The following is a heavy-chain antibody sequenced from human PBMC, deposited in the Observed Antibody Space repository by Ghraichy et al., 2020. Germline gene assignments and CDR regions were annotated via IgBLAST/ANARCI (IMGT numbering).Heavy chain of an antibody. V-gene: IGHV3-33*01. Sequence: GSLRLSCAASGFTFRSKGMHWVRQAPGKGLEWVALIWYDGSNKNYGDSVKGRFTISRDNSKNTLYLQMNSLRAEDTAVYYCAGDSGYASSWCDYWGQGTLVTVSS. D-gene: IGHD6-13*01. CDR2: IWYDGSNK. CDR1: GFTFRSKG. CDR3: AGDSGYASSWCDY. J-gene: IGHJ4*02.